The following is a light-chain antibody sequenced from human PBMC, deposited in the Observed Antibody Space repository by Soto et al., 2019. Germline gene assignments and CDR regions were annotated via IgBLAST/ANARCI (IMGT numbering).Light chain of an antibody. CDR2: GNS. CDR3: QSYDSSLSGVV. V-gene: IGLV1-40*01. CDR1: SSNIGAGYD. J-gene: IGLJ2*01. Sequence: QSVLTQPPSVSGAPGQRVTISCTGSSSNIGAGYDVHWYQHLPGTAPKLLIFGNSNRPSGVPDRFSGSKSGTSASLAITGLRAEDEADYYCQSYDSSLSGVVFGGGTKLTVL.